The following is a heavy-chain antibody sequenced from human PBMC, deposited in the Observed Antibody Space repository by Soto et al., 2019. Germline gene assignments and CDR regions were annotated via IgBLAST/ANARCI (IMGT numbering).Heavy chain of an antibody. D-gene: IGHD2-15*01. CDR1: GFTFIDYY. CDR2: ISSSSSYT. V-gene: IGHV3-11*06. Sequence: GGSLRLSCAASGFTFIDYYMSWIRQAPGKGLEWVSYISSSSSYTNYADSVKGRFTISRDNAKNSLYLQMNSLRAEDTAVYYCARGAYCSGGSCYPRYFDLWGRGTLVTVSS. J-gene: IGHJ2*01. CDR3: ARGAYCSGGSCYPRYFDL.